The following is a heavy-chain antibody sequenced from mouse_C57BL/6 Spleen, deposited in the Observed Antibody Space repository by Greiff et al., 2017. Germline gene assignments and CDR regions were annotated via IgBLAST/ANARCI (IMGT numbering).Heavy chain of an antibody. CDR3: TTGDHWNAMGY. Sequence: VQLQQSGAELVRPGASVKLSCTASGFNIKDDYMNWVKQRPEQGLEWIGWIDPENGDTEYASKFQGKATITADTDSNTAYLQLSSLTSEDTAVYYCTTGDHWNAMGYWGQGTSVTVSS. CDR1: GFNIKDDY. CDR2: IDPENGDT. V-gene: IGHV14-4*01. D-gene: IGHD4-1*01. J-gene: IGHJ4*01.